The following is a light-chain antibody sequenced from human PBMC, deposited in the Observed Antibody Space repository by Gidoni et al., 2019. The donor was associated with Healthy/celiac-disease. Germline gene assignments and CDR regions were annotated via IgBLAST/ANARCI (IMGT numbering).Light chain of an antibody. J-gene: IGKJ2*01. V-gene: IGKV3-20*01. CDR2: GAS. CDR3: QQYGSSPYT. CDR1: QSVSSSY. Sequence: DIVLTPSPGTPSLSPGETATLSCRTRQSVSSSYLAWYQQKPGQAPRLLIYGASTRATGIPDRFSGSGSGTDFTLTISRLEPEDFAVYYCQQYGSSPYTFGQGTKLEIK.